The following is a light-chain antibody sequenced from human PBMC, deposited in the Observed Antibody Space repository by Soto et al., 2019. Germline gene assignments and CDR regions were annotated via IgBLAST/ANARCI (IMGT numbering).Light chain of an antibody. CDR3: PQYTSYPGP. J-gene: IGKJ1*01. Sequence: EIGISKSPYTLSWSKGERATLSCRASQSISSSYLAWYQQKPGQAPKLLIYRASSRTTGVPYRFSGSGSGTEFTLTIISLQPDDFAAYHCPQYTSYPGPFGQGTKVDIK. CDR2: RAS. V-gene: IGKV3-20*01. CDR1: QSISSSY.